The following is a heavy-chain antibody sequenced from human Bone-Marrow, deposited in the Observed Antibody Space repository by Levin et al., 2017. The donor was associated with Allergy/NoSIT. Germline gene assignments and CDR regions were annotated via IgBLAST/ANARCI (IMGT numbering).Heavy chain of an antibody. Sequence: GESLKISCKASGYRFTSYWIAWVRQMPGKGLEWVGTIYPGDSDTRYNPVFEGQVTLSVDKSITTAYLEWHSLRTSDTGVYFCARDEFADYRSAHDVWGRGKMVTVSS. V-gene: IGHV5-51*01. J-gene: IGHJ3*01. CDR3: ARDEFADYRSAHDV. D-gene: IGHD3-16*01. CDR2: IYPGDSDT. CDR1: GYRFTSYW.